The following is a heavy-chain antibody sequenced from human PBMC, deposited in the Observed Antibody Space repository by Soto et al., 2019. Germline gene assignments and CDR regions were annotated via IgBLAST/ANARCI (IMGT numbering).Heavy chain of an antibody. CDR3: VHHGGVPYYHDV. J-gene: IGHJ4*02. CDR2: LFYSGST. CDR1: GGSLSSSNW. V-gene: IGHV4-4*02. D-gene: IGHD2-8*01. Sequence: QVHLQQSGPGLVNPSGTLSLTCAVSGGSLSSSNWWSWVRQPPGQTLEWLGELFYSGSTKYNPSLSSPFTISADQYNNVFSLKLDSVTAADTAMYYCVHHGGVPYYHDVWGQGVLVTVSS.